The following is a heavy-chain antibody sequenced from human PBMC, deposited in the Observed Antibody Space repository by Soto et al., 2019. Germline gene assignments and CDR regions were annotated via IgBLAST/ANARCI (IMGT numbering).Heavy chain of an antibody. CDR1: GFTFSSYT. CDR3: ARLPRGGGAFDL. CDR2: ISGSSYYI. V-gene: IGHV3-21*01. J-gene: IGHJ3*01. Sequence: GGSLRLSCAASGFTFSSYTINWVRQAPGKGLGWVSFISGSSYYIYNADSVKGRFTTSRDNAENSLFLQMNSLRPEDTAIYYWARLPRGGGAFDLWGQGTMVTVSS. D-gene: IGHD3-10*01.